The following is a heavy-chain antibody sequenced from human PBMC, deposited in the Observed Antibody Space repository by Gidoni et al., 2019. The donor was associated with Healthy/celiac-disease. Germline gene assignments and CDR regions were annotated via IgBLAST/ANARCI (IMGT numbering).Heavy chain of an antibody. D-gene: IGHD3-22*01. Sequence: QVQLQESGPGLVKPSETLSLTCAVSGYSISSGYYWGWIRQPPGKGLEWIGSIYHSGSTYYNPSLKSRVTISVDTSKNQFSLKLSSVTAADTAVYYCARVDYYDSSGYLFDYWGQGTLVTVSS. J-gene: IGHJ4*02. CDR3: ARVDYYDSSGYLFDY. CDR2: IYHSGST. V-gene: IGHV4-38-2*01. CDR1: GYSISSGYY.